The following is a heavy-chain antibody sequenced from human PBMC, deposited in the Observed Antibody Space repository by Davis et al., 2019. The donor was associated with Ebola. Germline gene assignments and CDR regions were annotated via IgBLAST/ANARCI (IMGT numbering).Heavy chain of an antibody. Sequence: SETLSLTCTVSGGSISSNNYYWGWIRQPPGKGLEWIGSIYYRGTTYYTPSLKSRVTISVDTSKNQFSLKLSSVSAADTAVYYCARSITIIRGVIPWFDPWGQGTLVTVSS. D-gene: IGHD3-10*01. V-gene: IGHV4-39*01. J-gene: IGHJ5*02. CDR2: IYYRGTT. CDR1: GGSISSNNYY. CDR3: ARSITIIRGVIPWFDP.